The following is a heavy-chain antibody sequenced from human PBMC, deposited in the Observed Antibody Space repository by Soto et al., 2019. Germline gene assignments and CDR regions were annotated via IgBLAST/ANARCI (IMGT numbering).Heavy chain of an antibody. CDR1: RGSISGYY. CDR2: IYHSGTI. Sequence: SETLSLTCTVSRGSISGYYWSWMRHPPGQGLEWIGYIYHSGTIRYNRSLESRVTISVDTSKNQFSLKLASVTAADTAVYYCARTQMATLYFDYWGQGTLVTVSS. D-gene: IGHD5-12*01. V-gene: IGHV4-59*01. J-gene: IGHJ4*02. CDR3: ARTQMATLYFDY.